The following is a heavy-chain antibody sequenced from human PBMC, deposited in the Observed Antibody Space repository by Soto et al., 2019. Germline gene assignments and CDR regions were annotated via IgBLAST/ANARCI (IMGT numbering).Heavy chain of an antibody. CDR2: IWYDGNNK. CDR1: GFIFSSYT. V-gene: IGHV3-33*01. D-gene: IGHD1-26*01. Sequence: QVHLVDSGGGVVQPGGSLRLSCAGSGFIFSSYTIHWVRQAPGKGLEWVSLIWYDGNNKDYTDSVRGRFTISRDNSKNTVHLQMNSLRAGDTAVYYCARGIVGATGFLDYWGQGTLVTVSS. CDR3: ARGIVGATGFLDY. J-gene: IGHJ4*02.